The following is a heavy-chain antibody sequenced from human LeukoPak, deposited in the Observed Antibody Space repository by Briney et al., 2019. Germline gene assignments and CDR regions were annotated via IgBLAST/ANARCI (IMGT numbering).Heavy chain of an antibody. CDR3: ARASHGSNSEFDY. V-gene: IGHV4-59*01. CDR2: TSYSGSS. D-gene: IGHD4-23*01. J-gene: IGHJ4*02. CDR1: DGSIRSYY. Sequence: SSETLSLTCSVSDGSIRSYYWSWVRQPPGKGLEWIGYTSYSGSSNYNPSLRSRATISVDRSKNQFSLKLTSVTAADTAVYYCARASHGSNSEFDYWGLGTLVTVSS.